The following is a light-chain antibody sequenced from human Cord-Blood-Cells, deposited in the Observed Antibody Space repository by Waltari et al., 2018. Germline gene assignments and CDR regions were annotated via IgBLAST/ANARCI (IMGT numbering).Light chain of an antibody. CDR2: EGS. CDR3: CSYAGSNWV. Sequence: QSALTQPASVSGSPGQPITISCTGTSSDVGSYNLVSWYQQDPGKAPKLMIYEGSKRPLGVSNRFSGSKSGNMDSLTIAGLQAEDEADYYCCSYAGSNWVFGGGTKLTVL. V-gene: IGLV2-23*01. J-gene: IGLJ3*02. CDR1: SSDVGSYNL.